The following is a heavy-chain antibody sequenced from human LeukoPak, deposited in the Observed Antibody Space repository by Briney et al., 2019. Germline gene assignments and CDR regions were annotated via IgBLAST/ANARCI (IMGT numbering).Heavy chain of an antibody. Sequence: ASVNVSCKASGYTFTGYYMHWVRQAPGQGLEWMGWINPNSGGTNYAQKFQGRVTMTRDTSISTAYMELSRLRSDDTAVYYCARDRYSYVRDAFDIWGQGTMVTVSS. CDR3: ARDRYSYVRDAFDI. CDR2: INPNSGGT. V-gene: IGHV1-2*02. J-gene: IGHJ3*02. D-gene: IGHD5-18*01. CDR1: GYTFTGYY.